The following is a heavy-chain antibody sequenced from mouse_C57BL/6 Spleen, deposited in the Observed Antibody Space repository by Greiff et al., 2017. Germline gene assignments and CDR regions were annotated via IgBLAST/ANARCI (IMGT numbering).Heavy chain of an antibody. J-gene: IGHJ3*01. V-gene: IGHV1-26*01. D-gene: IGHD2-4*01. CDR3: ARTHYDYDGFAY. Sequence: VQLQQSGPELVKPGASVKISCKASGYTFTDYYMNWVKQSHGKSLEWIGDINPNNGGTSYNQKFKGKATLTVDKSSSTAYMELRSLTSEDSAVYYCARTHYDYDGFAYWGQGALVTVAA. CDR2: INPNNGGT. CDR1: GYTFTDYY.